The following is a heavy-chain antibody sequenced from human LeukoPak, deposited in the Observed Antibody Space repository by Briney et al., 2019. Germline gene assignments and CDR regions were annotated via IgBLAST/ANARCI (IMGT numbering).Heavy chain of an antibody. V-gene: IGHV3-21*01. Sequence: GGSLRLSCAASGFTLSNYNMNWVRQAPGKGLEWVSSISSSSSYIYYADSVKGRFTISRHNAKNSLYLQMNSLSAEDTALYYCARNMLGYNYHYMDVWGKGTTVTVSS. J-gene: IGHJ6*03. D-gene: IGHD2-8*01. CDR1: GFTLSNYN. CDR2: ISSSSSYI. CDR3: ARNMLGYNYHYMDV.